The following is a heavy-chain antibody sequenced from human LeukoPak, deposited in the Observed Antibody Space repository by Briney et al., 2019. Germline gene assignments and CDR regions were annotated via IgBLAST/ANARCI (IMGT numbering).Heavy chain of an antibody. J-gene: IGHJ2*01. CDR3: ARDPITMIVVIITDWFFDL. CDR1: GFTFTPNA. CDR2: ISSSSNYI. V-gene: IGHV3-21*01. Sequence: PGGSLRLSCAASGFTFTPNAMNWVRLAPGKGLEWVSSISSSSNYIYYADSVKGRFTISRDNAKNSLYLQMNSLRAEDTAVYYCARDPITMIVVIITDWFFDLWGRGTLVTVSS. D-gene: IGHD3-22*01.